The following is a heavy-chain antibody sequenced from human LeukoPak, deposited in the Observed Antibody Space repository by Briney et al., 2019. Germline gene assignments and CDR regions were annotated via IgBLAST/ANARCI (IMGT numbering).Heavy chain of an antibody. CDR3: ASYGDYGYYFDY. CDR1: GFTVSSNY. CDR2: IYSGGST. Sequence: GGSLRLSCAASGFTVSSNYMSWVRQAPGKGPEWVSVIYSGGSTYYADSVKGRFTISRDNSKNTLYLQMNSLRAEDTAVYYCASYGDYGYYFDYWSQGTLVTVSS. D-gene: IGHD4-17*01. J-gene: IGHJ4*02. V-gene: IGHV3-53*01.